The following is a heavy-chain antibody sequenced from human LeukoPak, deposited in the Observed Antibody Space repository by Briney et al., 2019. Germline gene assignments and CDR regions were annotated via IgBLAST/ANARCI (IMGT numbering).Heavy chain of an antibody. D-gene: IGHD2-2*01. CDR1: GFTFSTYS. V-gene: IGHV3-21*05. CDR3: ARDRYCSSSSCYAGFDY. CDR2: ISSSNSL. Sequence: GGSLRLSCATSGFTFSTYSMNWVRQAPGKGLEWVSYISSSNSLYYADSVKGRFTISRDNDKNSLFLQMNSLRAEDTAVYYCARDRYCSSSSCYAGFDYWGQGTLVTVSS. J-gene: IGHJ4*02.